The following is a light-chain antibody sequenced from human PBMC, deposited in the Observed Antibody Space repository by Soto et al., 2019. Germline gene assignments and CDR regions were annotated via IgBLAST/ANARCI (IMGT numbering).Light chain of an antibody. CDR3: QQYYSSPIT. V-gene: IGKV4-1*01. CDR1: LTVLYSSNNKNY. CDR2: WAS. J-gene: IGKJ5*01. Sequence: DIVMTQSPDSLAVSLGERATINCKSSLTVLYSSNNKNYLAWYQQKPRQPPKLLIYWASTRESGVPDRFSGSGSGTDFTLTISCLQSEDVAVYYCQQYYSSPITFGQGTRLEIK.